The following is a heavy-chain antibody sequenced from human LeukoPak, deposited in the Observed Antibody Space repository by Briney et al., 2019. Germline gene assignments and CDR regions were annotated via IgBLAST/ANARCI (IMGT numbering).Heavy chain of an antibody. V-gene: IGHV3-23*01. Sequence: GGSLRLSCAASTFSFSRYPMGWVRQAPGKGLEWVSGISAGGDGTYHADPVKGRFTISRDNSKNTLFLQMNNLRAEDTAVYYCTSLSDAIESFGTRNYWGQGTLVTVSS. CDR2: ISAGGDGT. D-gene: IGHD2-8*01. J-gene: IGHJ4*02. CDR3: TSLSDAIESFGTRNY. CDR1: TFSFSRYP.